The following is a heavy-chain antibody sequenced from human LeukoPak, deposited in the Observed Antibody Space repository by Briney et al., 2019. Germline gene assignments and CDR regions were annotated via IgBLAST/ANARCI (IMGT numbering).Heavy chain of an antibody. CDR3: ARDMEKSSAYQH. J-gene: IGHJ4*02. D-gene: IGHD3-22*01. CDR1: GGSISSGTYY. CDR2: IYNSGST. Sequence: SQTLSLTCSASGGSISSGTYYWNWIRQPAGKELEWIGRIYNSGSTNYNPSLKSRVTISVDTSKNQFSLKLSSVTAADTALYYCARDMEKSSAYQHWGQGTLLTVSS. V-gene: IGHV4-61*02.